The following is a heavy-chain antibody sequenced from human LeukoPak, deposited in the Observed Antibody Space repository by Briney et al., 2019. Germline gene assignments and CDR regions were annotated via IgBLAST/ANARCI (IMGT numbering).Heavy chain of an antibody. V-gene: IGHV3-74*01. CDR3: AHTVWSGNYFDY. CDR1: GFTFSSYS. Sequence: SGGSLRLSCAASGFTFSSYSMNWVRQAPGKGLVWVSRINSDGRSTDYADSVKGRFTISRDNTKNTLYLQMNSLRVEDTAVYYCAHTVWSGNYFDYWGQGTLVTVSS. J-gene: IGHJ4*02. CDR2: INSDGRST. D-gene: IGHD3-3*01.